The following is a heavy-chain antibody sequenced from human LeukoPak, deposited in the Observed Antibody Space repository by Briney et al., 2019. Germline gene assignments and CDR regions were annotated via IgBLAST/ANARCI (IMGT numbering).Heavy chain of an antibody. V-gene: IGHV3-7*01. CDR3: ARDARYSGYYYMDV. Sequence: GGSLRLSCAASGFTFSSYWMSWVRQAPGKGLEWVANIKQDGSEKYYVDSVKGRFTISRDNAKNSLYLQMSSLRAEDTAVYYCARDARYSGYYYMDVWGKGTRSPSP. CDR1: GFTFSSYW. J-gene: IGHJ6*03. CDR2: IKQDGSEK. D-gene: IGHD4-11*01.